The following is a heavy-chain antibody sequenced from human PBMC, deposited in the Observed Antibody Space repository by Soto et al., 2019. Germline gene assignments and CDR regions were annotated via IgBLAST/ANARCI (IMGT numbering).Heavy chain of an antibody. CDR3: ARIPRVIVAAKGTLDY. J-gene: IGHJ4*02. Sequence: QVQLVQSGGEVKKPGASVKVSCKASGYTFTTFGITWVRQAPGQGLEWMGWISTSTGNTNYAQKLQDRVTLTTDTSTRTAYLELRSLTSDDTAVYYCARIPRVIVAAKGTLDYWGQGTLVTVSS. CDR2: ISTSTGNT. D-gene: IGHD5-12*01. CDR1: GYTFTTFG. V-gene: IGHV1-18*04.